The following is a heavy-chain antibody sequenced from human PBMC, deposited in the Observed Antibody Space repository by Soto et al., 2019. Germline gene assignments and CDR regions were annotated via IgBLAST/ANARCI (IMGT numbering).Heavy chain of an antibody. CDR3: ARDLGRLRGNHDAFDI. V-gene: IGHV3-21*01. CDR2: ISGSSSYI. D-gene: IGHD4-17*01. Sequence: GGSLRLSCAASGFTFSSYSMNWVRQAPGKGLEWVSSISGSSSYIYYADSVKGRFTISRDNAKNSLYLQMNSLRAEDTAVYYCARDLGRLRGNHDAFDIWGQGTMATVSS. CDR1: GFTFSSYS. J-gene: IGHJ3*02.